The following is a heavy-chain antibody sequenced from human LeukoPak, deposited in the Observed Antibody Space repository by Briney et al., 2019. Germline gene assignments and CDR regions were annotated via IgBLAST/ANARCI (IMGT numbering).Heavy chain of an antibody. CDR3: ARWLYGSGSYSFDY. D-gene: IGHD3-10*01. J-gene: IGHJ4*02. Sequence: GGSLRLSCAASGFTFSSYSMNWVRQAPGKGLEWVSSISSSSYIYYADSVKGRFTISRDNAKNSLYLQMNSLRAEDTAVYYCARWLYGSGSYSFDYWGQGTLVTVSS. V-gene: IGHV3-21*01. CDR2: ISSSSYI. CDR1: GFTFSSYS.